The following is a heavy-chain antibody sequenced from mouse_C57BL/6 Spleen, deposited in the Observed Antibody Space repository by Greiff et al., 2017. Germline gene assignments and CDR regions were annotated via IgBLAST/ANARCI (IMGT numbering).Heavy chain of an antibody. Sequence: EVKLVESGGGLVKPGGSLKLSCAASGFTFSDYGMHWVRQAPEKGLEWVAYISSGSSTIYYADTVKGRFTISRDNTKNTLFLQMTSLRSEDTAMYYCASGYDYYAMDYWGQGTSVTVSS. CDR1: GFTFSDYG. CDR2: ISSGSSTI. V-gene: IGHV5-17*01. D-gene: IGHD2-2*01. J-gene: IGHJ4*01. CDR3: ASGYDYYAMDY.